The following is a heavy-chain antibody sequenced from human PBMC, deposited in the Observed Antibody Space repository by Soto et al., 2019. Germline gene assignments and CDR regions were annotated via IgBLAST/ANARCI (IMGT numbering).Heavy chain of an antibody. CDR2: ISAYNGNT. J-gene: IGHJ4*02. CDR1: GYTFTNYG. V-gene: IGHV1-18*01. D-gene: IGHD2-8*01. Sequence: ASVKVSCKASGYTFTNYGISWVRQAPGQGLEWMGWISAYNGNTNYAQKLQGRVTMTTDTSTSTAYMELRSLRSDDTAVYYCADGGYCSNGVCYPPGDYWGQGTLVTVSS. CDR3: ADGGYCSNGVCYPPGDY.